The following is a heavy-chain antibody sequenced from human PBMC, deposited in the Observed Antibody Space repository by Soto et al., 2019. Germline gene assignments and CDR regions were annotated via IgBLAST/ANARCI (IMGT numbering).Heavy chain of an antibody. D-gene: IGHD3-10*01. V-gene: IGHV1-18*01. CDR3: ARDTLKLLWFGSGTGGGDP. CDR2: ISAYNGNT. CDR1: GYTFTSYG. Sequence: QVQLVQSGAEVKKPGASVKVSCKASGYTFTSYGISWVRQAPGQGLEWMGWISAYNGNTNYAQKLQGRVTMTTDTSTSTAYMELRSLRSDDTAVYYCARDTLKLLWFGSGTGGGDPWGQGTLVTVSS. J-gene: IGHJ5*02.